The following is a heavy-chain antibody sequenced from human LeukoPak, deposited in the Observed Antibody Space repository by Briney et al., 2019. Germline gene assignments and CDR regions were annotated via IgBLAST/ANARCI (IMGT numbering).Heavy chain of an antibody. J-gene: IGHJ4*02. D-gene: IGHD6-19*01. CDR3: ARGLAVANAAY. CDR2: IDPSDSQT. CDR1: GYSFTSYW. Sequence: PGESLKISCQGSGYSFTSYWIGWVRQLPGKGLEWMGRIDPSDSQTNYSPSFQGHVTISADKSISTVYLQWSRLKASDTAMYYCARGLAVANAAYWGRGTLVTVSS. V-gene: IGHV5-10-1*01.